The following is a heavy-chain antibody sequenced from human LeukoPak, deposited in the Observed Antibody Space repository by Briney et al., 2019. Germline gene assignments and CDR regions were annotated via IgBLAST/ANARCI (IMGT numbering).Heavy chain of an antibody. J-gene: IGHJ3*02. V-gene: IGHV1-2*02. CDR1: GYTFTDYY. CDR3: ARGSETGTYYSGYDGAFDI. Sequence: ASVRVSCKSSGYTFTDYYIHWVRQAPGQGLEWMGWINSKSGGTNYAQTLQGRVTMTRDTSISTTYMELSRLRSDDTAVYYCARGSETGTYYSGYDGAFDIWGQGTMVTVSS. D-gene: IGHD1-26*01. CDR2: INSKSGGT.